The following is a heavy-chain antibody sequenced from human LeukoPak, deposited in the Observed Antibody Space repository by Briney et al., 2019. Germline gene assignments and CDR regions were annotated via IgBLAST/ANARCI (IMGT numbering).Heavy chain of an antibody. CDR1: GGSISSYY. CDR2: IYYSGST. J-gene: IGHJ4*02. V-gene: IGHV4-59*01. Sequence: PSETLSLTCTVSGGSISSYYWSWIRQPPGKGLEWIGYIYYSGSTNYNPSLKSRVTISVDTSKNQFSLKLSSVTAADMAVYYCARGLGAGTYYYDSSGYFYYFDYWGQGTLVTVSS. CDR3: ARGLGAGTYYYDSSGYFYYFDY. D-gene: IGHD3-22*01.